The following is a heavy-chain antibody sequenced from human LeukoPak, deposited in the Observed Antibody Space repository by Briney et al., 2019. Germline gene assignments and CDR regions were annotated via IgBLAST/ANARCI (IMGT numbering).Heavy chain of an antibody. Sequence: WGSLRLSCAASGFTFGTYWMSWVRQAPGKGLEWVANIKQDGSEKYYVDSVKGRFTISRDNAKNSLYLQMSSLRAEDTAVYYCARDKVVGATHFDYWGQGTLVTVSS. CDR2: IKQDGSEK. J-gene: IGHJ4*02. CDR3: ARDKVVGATHFDY. D-gene: IGHD1-26*01. CDR1: GFTFGTYW. V-gene: IGHV3-7*01.